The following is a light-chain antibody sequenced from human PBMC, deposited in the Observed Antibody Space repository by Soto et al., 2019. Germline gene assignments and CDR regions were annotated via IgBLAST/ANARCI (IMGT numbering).Light chain of an antibody. CDR2: EVS. CDR3: SSYTSSSTWV. Sequence: QSALTQPASVSGSPGQSITISCTGTSSDVGGYKYVSWYQQHPGKAPKLMIYEVSHRPSWVSDRFSGSKSGNTASLTISGLQAEDEADYYCSSYTSSSTWVFGGGTKVTVL. CDR1: SSDVGGYKY. J-gene: IGLJ3*02. V-gene: IGLV2-14*01.